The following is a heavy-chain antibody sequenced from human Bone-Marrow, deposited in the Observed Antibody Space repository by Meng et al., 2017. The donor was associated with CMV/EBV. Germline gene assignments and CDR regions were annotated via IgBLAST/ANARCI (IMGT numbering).Heavy chain of an antibody. D-gene: IGHD1-7*01. CDR3: ARRSYTALNWNYFKPRAGDAYDI. CDR1: GFTFSDYY. V-gene: IGHV3-11*01. Sequence: LSLTCAASGFTFSDYYMSWIRQAPGKGLEWVSYISSSGSTIYYADSVKGRFTISRDNAKNSLYLQMNSLRAEDTSVYYCARRSYTALNWNYFKPRAGDAYDICGQAT. CDR2: ISSSGSTI. J-gene: IGHJ3*02.